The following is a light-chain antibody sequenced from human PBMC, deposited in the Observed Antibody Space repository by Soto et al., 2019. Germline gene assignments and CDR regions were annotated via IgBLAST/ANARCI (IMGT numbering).Light chain of an antibody. CDR1: SSDVGAYDY. Sequence: QSVLTQPASVSGSPGQSITISCTGTSSDVGAYDYVSWYQQHPGTAPKLIIYDVSHRPSGVPDRFSGSKSGNTASLTISGLQAEDEANYYCTSYSGITTLGVFGTGTKLTVL. CDR2: DVS. V-gene: IGLV2-14*03. J-gene: IGLJ1*01. CDR3: TSYSGITTLGV.